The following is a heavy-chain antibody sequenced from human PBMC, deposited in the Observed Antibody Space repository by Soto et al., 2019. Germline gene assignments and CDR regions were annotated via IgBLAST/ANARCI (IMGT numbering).Heavy chain of an antibody. D-gene: IGHD1-26*01. CDR1: GGSISSDDFY. CDR2: IYYSGNP. V-gene: IGHV4-31*01. J-gene: IGHJ5*02. CDR3: ARLSVSLQSWFAP. Sequence: QVQLQESGPGLVKPSQTLSLTCTVSGGSISSDDFYWSWIRQHPGKGLEWIGYIYYSGNPYSNPSLKSLVTLLGDTSKTLFSLKVSSVTAADTAVYYCARLSVSLQSWFAPWGQGTLVTVSS.